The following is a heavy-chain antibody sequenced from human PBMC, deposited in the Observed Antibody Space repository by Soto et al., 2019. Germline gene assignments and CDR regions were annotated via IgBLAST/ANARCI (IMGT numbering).Heavy chain of an antibody. CDR3: AKALGIVVVITTTVYYYGMDV. D-gene: IGHD3-22*01. J-gene: IGHJ6*02. CDR1: GFTFSSYA. CDR2: ISGSGGST. V-gene: IGHV3-23*01. Sequence: PGGSLRLSCAASGFTFSSYAMSWVRQAPGKGLEWVSAISGSGGSTYYADSVKGRFTISRDNSKNTLYLQMNSLRAADTAVYYCAKALGIVVVITTTVYYYGMDVWGQGTTVTVSS.